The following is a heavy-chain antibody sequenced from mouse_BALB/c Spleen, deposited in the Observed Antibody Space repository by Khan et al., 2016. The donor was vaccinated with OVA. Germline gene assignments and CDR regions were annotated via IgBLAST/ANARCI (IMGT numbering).Heavy chain of an antibody. V-gene: IGHV1S134*01. J-gene: IGHJ2*01. CDR1: GFTFTSYG. CDR2: IYPGNGYT. CDR3: AAAYYRNYFDY. D-gene: IGHD2-14*01. Sequence: VQLKQSGAELGRPGSSVKLSCKTSGFTFTSYGIKWVKQRPGQGLEWIGYIYPGNGYTVYNEKFQGKATLTSDTSSSTADMQLRSLTSEDSAIYFCAAAYYRNYFDYWGQGTTLTVSS.